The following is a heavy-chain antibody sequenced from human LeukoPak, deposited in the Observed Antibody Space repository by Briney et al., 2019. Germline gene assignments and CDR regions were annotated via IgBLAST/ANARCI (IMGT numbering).Heavy chain of an antibody. CDR2: IYYSGST. Sequence: PSETLSLTCTVSGGSISSSNYYWGWIRRPTGTGLEWIGSIYYSGSTYYNPSLKSRVTISVDTSKNQFSLKLTSVTAADTAVYYCAPQRGGLTRFDYWGQGTLVTVSS. V-gene: IGHV4-39*01. J-gene: IGHJ4*02. D-gene: IGHD3-16*01. CDR1: GGSISSSNYY. CDR3: APQRGGLTRFDY.